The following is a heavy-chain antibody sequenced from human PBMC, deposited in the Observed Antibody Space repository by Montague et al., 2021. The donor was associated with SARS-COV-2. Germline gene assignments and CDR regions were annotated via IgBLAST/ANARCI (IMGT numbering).Heavy chain of an antibody. J-gene: IGHJ6*02. D-gene: IGHD2-15*01. Sequence: SLRLSCAASGFAFNNFAMTWVRQAPGKGLEWVAVISYDGSNKYYADSVKGRFTISRDNSKNTLYLQMNSLRAEDTAVYYCARVVGSYYGMDVWGQGTTVTVSS. CDR2: ISYDGSNK. CDR1: GFAFNNFA. V-gene: IGHV3-30*04. CDR3: ARVVGSYYGMDV.